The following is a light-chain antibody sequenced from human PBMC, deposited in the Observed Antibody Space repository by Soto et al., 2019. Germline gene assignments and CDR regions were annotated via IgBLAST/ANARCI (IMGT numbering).Light chain of an antibody. CDR1: SSDIGGYNY. J-gene: IGLJ1*01. CDR2: DVS. V-gene: IGLV2-14*03. Sequence: QSALTQPASVSGSPGQSITISCTGTSSDIGGYNYVSWYQQLPGKVPKLIIYDVSNRPSGVSDRFSGSKSGNAASLTISGLQAEDAADYYCSSYTRTRTLYVLGTGTKLTVL. CDR3: SSYTRTRTLYV.